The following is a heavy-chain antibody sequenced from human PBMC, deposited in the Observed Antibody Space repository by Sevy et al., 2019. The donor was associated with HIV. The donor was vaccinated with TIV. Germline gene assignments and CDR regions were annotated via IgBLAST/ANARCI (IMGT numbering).Heavy chain of an antibody. D-gene: IGHD4-17*01. CDR1: GFTFSSYW. CDR3: AKGLRGTTTNNWFDP. V-gene: IGHV3-23*01. Sequence: GGSLRLSCEASGFTFSSYWMSWVRQAPGKGLEWVSTISGSGGSAYYADSVKGRFTISRDNSKNTLFLQMHSLRAEDTAVYYCAKGLRGTTTNNWFDPWGQGTLVTVSS. CDR2: ISGSGGSA. J-gene: IGHJ5*02.